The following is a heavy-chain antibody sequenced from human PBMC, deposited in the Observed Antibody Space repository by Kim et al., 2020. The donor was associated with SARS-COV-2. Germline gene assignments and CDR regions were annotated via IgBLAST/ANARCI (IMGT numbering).Heavy chain of an antibody. CDR1: GYTFSNYV. CDR3: ARADEYHLNPFDP. Sequence: ASVKVSCKASGYTFSNYVMHWVRQAPGQGLEWMGWIKLGNGDTKYSRKFQGRVTMTWDTSASTAYMELSSLRSEDTAVYYCARADEYHLNPFDPWGQGTLVTVSS. V-gene: IGHV1-3*01. CDR2: IKLGNGDT. D-gene: IGHD2-2*01. J-gene: IGHJ5*02.